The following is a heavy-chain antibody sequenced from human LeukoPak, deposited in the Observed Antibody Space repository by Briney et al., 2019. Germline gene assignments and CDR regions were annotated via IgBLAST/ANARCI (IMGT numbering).Heavy chain of an antibody. D-gene: IGHD3-10*01. CDR3: VKDLYYYGSGSYYNEDY. J-gene: IGHJ4*02. Sequence: GGSLRPSCSASGFTFSSYAMHWVRQAPGKGLEYVSAISSNGGSTYYADSVKGRFTISRDNSKNTLYLQMSSLRAEDTAVYYCVKDLYYYGSGSYYNEDYWGQGTLVTVSS. CDR2: ISSNGGST. CDR1: GFTFSSYA. V-gene: IGHV3-64D*09.